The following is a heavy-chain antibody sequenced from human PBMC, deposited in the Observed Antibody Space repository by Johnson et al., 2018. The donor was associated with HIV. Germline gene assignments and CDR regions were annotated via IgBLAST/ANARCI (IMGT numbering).Heavy chain of an antibody. CDR1: GFTFSNYA. Sequence: QVQLVESGGGVVQPGRSLRLSCAASGFTFSNYAMHWVRQAPGKGLEWVSLIYSGGNTYYADSVKGRFTISRDNSKNTVFLQMNRLRAEDTAVYYCARVVPPSRWELKGDSFDIWGQGTMVTVSS. V-gene: IGHV3-NL1*01. CDR2: IYSGGNT. CDR3: ARVVPPSRWELKGDSFDI. J-gene: IGHJ3*02. D-gene: IGHD1-26*01.